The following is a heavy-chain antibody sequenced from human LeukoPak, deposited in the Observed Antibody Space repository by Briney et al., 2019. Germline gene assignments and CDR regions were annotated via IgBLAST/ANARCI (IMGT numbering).Heavy chain of an antibody. CDR1: GFIFSNDA. Sequence: GGSLRLSCAASGFIFSNDAMHWVRQAPGKGLEWVAFIWFDGSNKHYADSVKGRFTISRDNSEDTLYLQMNSLRAEDTAVYYCAKNLYLHWGQGTLVTVSS. V-gene: IGHV3-30*02. CDR3: AKNLYLH. J-gene: IGHJ4*02. CDR2: IWFDGSNK. D-gene: IGHD3-16*01.